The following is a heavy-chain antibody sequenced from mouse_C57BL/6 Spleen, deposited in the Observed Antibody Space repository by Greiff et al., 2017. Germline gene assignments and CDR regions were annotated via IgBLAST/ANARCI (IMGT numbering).Heavy chain of an antibody. CDR2: IYPSDSET. Sequence: QVQLQQSGAELVRPGSSVKLSCKASGYTFTSYWMDWVKQRPGQGLEWIGNIYPSDSETHYKQKFKDKDTLTVDKSSSTTYMQLSRLTSEDSAVYDCARRGRGRGYWGQGTTLTVSS. V-gene: IGHV1-61*01. CDR1: GYTFTSYW. CDR3: ARRGRGRGY. D-gene: IGHD3-3*01. J-gene: IGHJ2*01.